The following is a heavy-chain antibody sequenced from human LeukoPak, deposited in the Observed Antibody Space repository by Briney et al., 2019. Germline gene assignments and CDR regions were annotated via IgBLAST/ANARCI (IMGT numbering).Heavy chain of an antibody. CDR1: GYSISSGYY. Sequence: PSETLSLTCAVSGYSISSGYYWGWIRQPPGKGLEWIGSIYHSGSTYYNPSLKSRVTISVDTSKNQFSLKLSSVTAADTVVYYCARAHIVVVVAATLCFDYWGQGTLVTVSS. J-gene: IGHJ4*02. V-gene: IGHV4-38-2*01. D-gene: IGHD2-15*01. CDR2: IYHSGST. CDR3: ARAHIVVVVAATLCFDY.